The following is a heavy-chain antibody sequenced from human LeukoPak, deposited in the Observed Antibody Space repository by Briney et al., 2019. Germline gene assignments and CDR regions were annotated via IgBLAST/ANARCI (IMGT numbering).Heavy chain of an antibody. CDR1: GFTFSSYW. D-gene: IGHD2-15*01. CDR3: AGIQVVAATSGFDY. Sequence: PGGSLRLSCAASGFTFSSYWMSWVRQAPGKGLEWVANIKQDGSEKYYVDSVKGRFTISRDNAKNSLYLQMNSLRAEDTAVYYCAGIQVVAATSGFDYWGQGTLVTVSS. CDR2: IKQDGSEK. J-gene: IGHJ4*02. V-gene: IGHV3-7*01.